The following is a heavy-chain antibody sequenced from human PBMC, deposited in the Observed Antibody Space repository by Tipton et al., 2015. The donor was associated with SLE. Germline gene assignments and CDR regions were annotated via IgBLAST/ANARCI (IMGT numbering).Heavy chain of an antibody. V-gene: IGHV4-39*07. J-gene: IGHJ5*02. CDR2: VSYGGST. CDR1: GGSLNRSTDY. Sequence: TLSLTCAVSGGSLNRSTDYWGWIRQPPGKGLEWIGSVSYGGSTYYNPSLKSRVTISVDTSRNQFFLKLSSVTAADTALYYCARAKRSSTTWGYWFDPWGQGTLATVSS. D-gene: IGHD2-2*01. CDR3: ARAKRSSTTWGYWFDP.